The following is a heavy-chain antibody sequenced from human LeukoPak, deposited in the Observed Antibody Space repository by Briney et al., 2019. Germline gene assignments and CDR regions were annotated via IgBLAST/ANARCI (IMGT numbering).Heavy chain of an antibody. CDR2: ISAYNGNT. J-gene: IGHJ4*02. CDR3: AGSGDIVATKSFDY. CDR1: GYTFTSYG. V-gene: IGHV1-18*01. Sequence: ASVKVSCKTSGYTFTSYGISWVRQAPGQGLEWMGWISAYNGNTNYAQKFQGRVTMTTDTSTSTAYMELRSLRSDDTAVYYCAGSGDIVATKSFDYWGQGTLVTVSS. D-gene: IGHD5-12*01.